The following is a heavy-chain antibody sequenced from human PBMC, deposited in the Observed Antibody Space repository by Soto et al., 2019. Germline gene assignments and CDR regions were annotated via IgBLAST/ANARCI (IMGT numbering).Heavy chain of an antibody. CDR1: GYTFTSYD. Sequence: QVQLVQSGAEVKKPGASVKVSCKVSGYTFTSYDINWVRQATGQGLEWMGWMNPNSGNTGYAQKFQGRVTMTRNTSISTAYMELSSLRSEDTAVYYCARADTDCGGDCYSSLYYYWGQGTLVTVSS. D-gene: IGHD2-21*02. CDR3: ARADTDCGGDCYSSLYYY. J-gene: IGHJ4*02. CDR2: MNPNSGNT. V-gene: IGHV1-8*01.